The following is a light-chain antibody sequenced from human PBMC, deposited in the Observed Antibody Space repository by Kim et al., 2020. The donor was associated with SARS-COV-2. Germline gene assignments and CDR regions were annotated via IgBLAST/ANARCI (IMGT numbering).Light chain of an antibody. CDR2: GAS. CDR3: QQDGSSPQT. Sequence: EIVLTQSPGPLSLSPGERAALSCRASQRVSSTYLAWYQQKPGQAPRLLISGASSRATGIPDRFSGSGSGRDFTLIISRLEPEDFAVYYCQQDGSSPQTFGQGTKVDIK. V-gene: IGKV3-20*01. CDR1: QRVSSTY. J-gene: IGKJ1*01.